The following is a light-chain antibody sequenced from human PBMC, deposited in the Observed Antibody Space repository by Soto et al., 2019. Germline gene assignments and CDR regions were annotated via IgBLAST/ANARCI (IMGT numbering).Light chain of an antibody. CDR2: DAS. CDR3: QHMRT. Sequence: DIQMTQSPSTLSATIGERVTITCRASQNINNWISWYQQKPGKAPKFLIYDASTLESGVPSRFSGSGFGTEFSLTISSLQPDDFGSYYCQHMRTFGQGTNVDI. J-gene: IGKJ1*01. V-gene: IGKV1-5*01. CDR1: QNINNW.